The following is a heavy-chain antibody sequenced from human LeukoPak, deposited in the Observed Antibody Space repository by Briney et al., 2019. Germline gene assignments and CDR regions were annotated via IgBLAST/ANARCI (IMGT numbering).Heavy chain of an antibody. CDR2: IIPILGIA. Sequence: SLKVSCKASGGTFSTYTISWVRQGPGQGHEWMGRIIPILGIANYAQKFQGRVTITADKSTSTAYMELSSMRSEDTAVYYCARSIAAAGIPTDYYFDYWGQGTLVTVSS. CDR3: ARSIAAAGIPTDYYFDY. D-gene: IGHD6-13*01. J-gene: IGHJ4*02. V-gene: IGHV1-69*02. CDR1: GGTFSTYT.